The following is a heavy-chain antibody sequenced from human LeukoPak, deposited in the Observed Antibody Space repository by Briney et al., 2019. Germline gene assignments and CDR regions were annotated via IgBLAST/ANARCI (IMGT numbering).Heavy chain of an antibody. V-gene: IGHV4-34*01. CDR3: ARAGITGTTSDYFDY. D-gene: IGHD1-7*01. CDR1: GGSFSGYY. Sequence: SETLSLTCAVYGGSFSGYYWSWIRQPLGKGLEWIGEINHSRSTNYNPSLKSRVTISVDTSKNQFSLKLSSVTAADTAVYYCARAGITGTTSDYFDYWGQGTLVTVSS. CDR2: INHSRST. J-gene: IGHJ4*02.